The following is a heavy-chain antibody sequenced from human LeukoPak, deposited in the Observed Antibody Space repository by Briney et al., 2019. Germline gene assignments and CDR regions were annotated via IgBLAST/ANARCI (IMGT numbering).Heavy chain of an antibody. D-gene: IGHD2-15*01. J-gene: IGHJ4*02. V-gene: IGHV3-30*18. CDR2: ISYDGTNK. CDR1: GLTFSRYG. CDR3: AKFWTGVAATPAY. Sequence: GGSLRLSCAASGLTFSRYGMHWVRQAPGKGLEWVAVISYDGTNKYYADSVKGRFTISRDNSKNTLYLQMNSLRTDDTAVYYCAKFWTGVAATPAYWGQGTLVTVSS.